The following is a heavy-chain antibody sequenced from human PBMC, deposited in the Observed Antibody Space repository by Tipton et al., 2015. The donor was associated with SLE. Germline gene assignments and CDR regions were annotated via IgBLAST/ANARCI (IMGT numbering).Heavy chain of an antibody. CDR3: ARYPESNYHWFGP. CDR2: INHRGST. D-gene: IGHD4-11*01. V-gene: IGHV4-34*01. CDR1: GGSFSGYY. Sequence: TLSLTCAVYGGSFSGYYWSWIRQPPGKGLEYIGEINHRGSTNYNPSLKSRVTISVDTSKNQFSLKLTYVTAADTAVYYCARYPESNYHWFGPWGQGALVTVSS. J-gene: IGHJ5*02.